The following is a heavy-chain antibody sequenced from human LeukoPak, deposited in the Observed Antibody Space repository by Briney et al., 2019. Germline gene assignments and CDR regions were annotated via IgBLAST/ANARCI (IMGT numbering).Heavy chain of an antibody. V-gene: IGHV4-59*01. D-gene: IGHD3-9*01. J-gene: IGHJ6*02. CDR3: ARGRGYYDILTGYSQTYYYYGMDV. Sequence: SETLSLTCTVSGGSISSYYWSWIRQPPGKGLEWIGYIYYSGSTNYNPSLKSRVTISVDTSKNQFSLKLSSVTAADKDVYYCARGRGYYDILTGYSQTYYYYGMDVWGQGTTVTVSS. CDR1: GGSISSYY. CDR2: IYYSGST.